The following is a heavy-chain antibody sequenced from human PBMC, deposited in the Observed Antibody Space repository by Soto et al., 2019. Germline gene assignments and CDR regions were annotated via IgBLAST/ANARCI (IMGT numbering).Heavy chain of an antibody. V-gene: IGHV1-2*04. J-gene: IGHJ4*02. CDR1: GYTFTGYY. D-gene: IGHD6-19*01. CDR3: AREYSSGWYKDGDFDY. Sequence: ASVKVSCKASGYTFTGYYMHWVRQAPGQGLEWMGWINPNSGGTNYAQKFQGWVTMTRDTSISTAYMELSRLRSDDTAVYYCAREYSSGWYKDGDFDYWGQGTLVTVSS. CDR2: INPNSGGT.